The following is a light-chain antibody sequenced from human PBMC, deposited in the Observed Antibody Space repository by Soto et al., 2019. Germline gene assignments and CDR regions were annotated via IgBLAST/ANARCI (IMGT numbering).Light chain of an antibody. J-gene: IGKJ1*01. CDR1: QSISTY. CDR2: GAS. Sequence: DIRLTQSPSSLSASVGDRVTISCRASQSISTYLMWYHQKPGKAPNLLIYGASGLQNGVPSRFAGSGSGTELTLAITGLQPEDFGTYYCQQSSITPRSFGQGTKVEI. V-gene: IGKV1-39*01. CDR3: QQSSITPRS.